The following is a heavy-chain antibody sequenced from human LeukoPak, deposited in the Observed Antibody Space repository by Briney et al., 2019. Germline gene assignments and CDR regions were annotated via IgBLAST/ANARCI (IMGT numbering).Heavy chain of an antibody. D-gene: IGHD3-10*01. CDR2: IIGSAVNT. J-gene: IGHJ4*02. V-gene: IGHV3-23*01. Sequence: GRSLRLSCGASGLTVSSYGMSWVSHAPGKGMEWVSTIIGSAVNTYYADSVTGRFTISRDHSKNTVYMQMNSVRAEGTAVYSCAKYTSGTSYRGLDQWGEGTLVTVSS. CDR3: AKYTSGTSYRGLDQ. CDR1: GLTVSSYG.